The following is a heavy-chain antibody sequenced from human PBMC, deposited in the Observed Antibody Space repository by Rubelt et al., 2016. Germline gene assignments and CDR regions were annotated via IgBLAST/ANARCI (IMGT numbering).Heavy chain of an antibody. CDR2: INPSGGST. CDR3: ARVPDPGEMSIYGMDV. Sequence: QVQLVQSGAEVKKPGASVRISCKSFRYTFTNYYIHWVRQTPGQGLEWMGLINPSGGSTLSPQKFQGRVTMTTDTIYMELSGLRSDDTAVYYGARVPDPGEMSIYGMDVWGQGTTVTVSS. V-gene: IGHV1-46*01. D-gene: IGHD2-21*01. J-gene: IGHJ6*02. CDR1: RYTFTNYY.